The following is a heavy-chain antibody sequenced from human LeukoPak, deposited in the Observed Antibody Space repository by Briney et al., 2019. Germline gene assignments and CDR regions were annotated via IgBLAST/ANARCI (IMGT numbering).Heavy chain of an antibody. CDR3: AKADIITMVWGVTLDAFDI. Sequence: PGGSLRLSCAASGFTFSSYAMSWVRQAPGKGLEWVSAISGSGGSTYYADSVKGRFTISRDNSKNTLYLQMNSLRAEDTAVYYCAKADIITMVWGVTLDAFDIWGQGTMVTVSS. J-gene: IGHJ3*02. V-gene: IGHV3-23*01. D-gene: IGHD3-10*01. CDR2: ISGSGGST. CDR1: GFTFSSYA.